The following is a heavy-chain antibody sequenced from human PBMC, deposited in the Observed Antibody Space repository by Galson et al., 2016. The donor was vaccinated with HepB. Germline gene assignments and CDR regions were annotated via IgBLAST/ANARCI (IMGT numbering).Heavy chain of an antibody. CDR1: GFTFSRYW. CDR2: INPDGGWT. Sequence: SLRLSCAASGFTFSRYWIHWVRQAPGKGLMWVSRINPDGGWTTNADSVKGRFTISIDNAKNTLYLEMNSLGAEDTAVYYCARAPDCGGSSCDIYYGMDVWGQGTTVSVSS. CDR3: ARAPDCGGSSCDIYYGMDV. J-gene: IGHJ6*02. D-gene: IGHD2-21*01. V-gene: IGHV3-74*01.